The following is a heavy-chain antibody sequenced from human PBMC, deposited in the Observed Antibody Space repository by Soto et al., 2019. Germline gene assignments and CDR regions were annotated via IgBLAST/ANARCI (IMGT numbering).Heavy chain of an antibody. CDR1: GFTFSSYE. CDR2: ISSSGSTI. CDR3: ARADDYDFWSGPRENYYYYGMDV. J-gene: IGHJ6*02. V-gene: IGHV3-48*03. Sequence: EVQLVESGGGLVQPGGSLRLSCAASGFTFSSYEMNWVRQAPGKGLEWVSYISSSGSTIYYADSVKGRFTISRDNAKNSLYLQMNSRRAEDTAVYYCARADDYDFWSGPRENYYYYGMDVWGQGTTVTVSS. D-gene: IGHD3-3*01.